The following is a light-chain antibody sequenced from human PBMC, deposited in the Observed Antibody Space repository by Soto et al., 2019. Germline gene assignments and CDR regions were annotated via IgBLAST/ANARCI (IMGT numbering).Light chain of an antibody. V-gene: IGLV2-8*01. Sequence: QSALTQPPSASGSPGQSVTISCAGTSSDVGGYNYVSWYQQYPGKVPKLMIYEVSERPSGVPDRFSGSKSGNTAFLTVSGLQAEDEADYYCCSYAGDKTYVFGSGTKLTVL. CDR2: EVS. CDR3: CSYAGDKTYV. CDR1: SSDVGGYNY. J-gene: IGLJ1*01.